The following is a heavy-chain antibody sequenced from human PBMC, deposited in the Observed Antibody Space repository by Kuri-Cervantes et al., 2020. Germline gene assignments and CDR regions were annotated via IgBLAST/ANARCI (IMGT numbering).Heavy chain of an antibody. V-gene: IGHV3-23*01. CDR3: ARQRVAATRFFDY. D-gene: IGHD1-26*01. Sequence: GESLKISCAASGFTFSTYAMNWVRQAPGKGLEWVSTSGISGGTYYADSVKGRFTISRDTSKNTLYLQMTSLRAEGTAVYYCARQRVAATRFFDYWGQGTLVTVSS. CDR1: GFTFSTYA. J-gene: IGHJ4*02. CDR2: SGISGGT.